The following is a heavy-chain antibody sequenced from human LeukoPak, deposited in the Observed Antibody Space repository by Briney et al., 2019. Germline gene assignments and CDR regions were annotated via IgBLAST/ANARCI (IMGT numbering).Heavy chain of an antibody. J-gene: IGHJ6*02. D-gene: IGHD3-22*01. Sequence: GGSLRLSCAASGFTISSYAMSWVRQAPGKGLEWVSAISGSGGSTYNADSVKGRFNISSDNSKNTLYLQMNSLRAEDTAVYYCAKGRQNYYDSSGYPPQYYYYGMDVWGQGTTVTVSS. CDR1: GFTISSYA. CDR2: ISGSGGST. V-gene: IGHV3-23*01. CDR3: AKGRQNYYDSSGYPPQYYYYGMDV.